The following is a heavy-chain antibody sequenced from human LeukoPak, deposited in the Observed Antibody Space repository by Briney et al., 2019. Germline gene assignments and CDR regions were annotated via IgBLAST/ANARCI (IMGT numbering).Heavy chain of an antibody. V-gene: IGHV3-21*01. Sequence: PGGSLRLSCAASGFTFSSYSMNWVRQAPGKGLEWVSSITSSSSYIYYTDSMKGRFTISRDNAKKSLYPQMNSLIAADTTVYYCARSPGGGLYYDSSGYYYPTFDSWGQGTLVTVSS. CDR1: GFTFSSYS. CDR2: ITSSSSYI. CDR3: ARSPGGGLYYDSSGYYYPTFDS. J-gene: IGHJ4*02. D-gene: IGHD3-22*01.